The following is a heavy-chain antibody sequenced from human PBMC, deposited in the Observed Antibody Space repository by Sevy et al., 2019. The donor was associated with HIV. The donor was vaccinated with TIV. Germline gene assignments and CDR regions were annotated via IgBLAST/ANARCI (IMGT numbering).Heavy chain of an antibody. CDR3: AKNRPPGGSYFSRHGMDV. J-gene: IGHJ6*02. D-gene: IGHD3-16*01. CDR1: GFTFSTYD. Sequence: GGSLSLSCTASGFTFSTYDIHWVRQAPGKGLEWVAIIAHDGNYRYYSDSVRGRFSMSRDNSKNTAYLQMSGLSVEDTAVYYCAKNRPPGGSYFSRHGMDVWGRGTTVTVSS. CDR2: IAHDGNYR. V-gene: IGHV3-30*18.